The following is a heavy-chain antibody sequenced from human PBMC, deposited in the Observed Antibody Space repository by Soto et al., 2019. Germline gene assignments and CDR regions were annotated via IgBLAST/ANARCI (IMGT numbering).Heavy chain of an antibody. CDR3: ARVPVVVTAMAYWYFDL. D-gene: IGHD2-21*02. Sequence: QVQLQESGPGLVKPSQTLSLTCTVSGGSISSGGYYWSWIRQHPGKGLEWIGYIYYSGSTYYNPSLKSRVNISVDTSKNQFSLKLSSVTAADTAVYYCARVPVVVTAMAYWYFDLWGRGTLVTVSS. V-gene: IGHV4-31*03. CDR2: IYYSGST. CDR1: GGSISSGGYY. J-gene: IGHJ2*01.